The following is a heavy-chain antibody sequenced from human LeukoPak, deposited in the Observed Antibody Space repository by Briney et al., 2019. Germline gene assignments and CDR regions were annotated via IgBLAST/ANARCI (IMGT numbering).Heavy chain of an antibody. D-gene: IGHD6-6*01. CDR3: ARSSYSSSSSV. CDR1: GFTFSGFW. J-gene: IGHJ3*01. CDR2: INSDGSEG. V-gene: IGHV3-7*03. Sequence: GGSLRFSCAVSGFTFSGFWMSWSRQAPGKGLEWVASINSDGSEGYYADVVKGRFTISRDNAKNSLYLQINSLRAEDTAVYYCARSSYSSSSSVWGQGTMVTVSS.